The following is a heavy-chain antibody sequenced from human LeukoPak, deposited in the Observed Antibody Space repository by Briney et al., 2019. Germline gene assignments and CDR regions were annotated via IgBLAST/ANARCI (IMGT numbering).Heavy chain of an antibody. D-gene: IGHD3-3*01. CDR2: IYTSGST. V-gene: IGHV4-4*07. CDR3: AYTYYDFWSGYFFDY. CDR1: GGSISSYY. J-gene: IGHJ4*02. Sequence: SETLSLTCTVSGGSISSYYCSWLRQPAGKGLEWIGRIYTSGSTNYNPSFKSRVTMSVDTSKNQFSLKLSSVTAADTAVYYCAYTYYDFWSGYFFDYWGQGTLVTVSS.